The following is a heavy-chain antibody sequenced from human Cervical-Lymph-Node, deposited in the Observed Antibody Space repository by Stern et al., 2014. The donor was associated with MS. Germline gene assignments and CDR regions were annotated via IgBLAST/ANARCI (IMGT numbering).Heavy chain of an antibody. V-gene: IGHV3-73*01. J-gene: IGHJ4*02. CDR2: VRSKINNYAT. CDR1: GFIFSGSA. Sequence: EVQLVESGGGLVQPGGSLKISCAASGFIFSGSAMHWVRQASGAGLAWVGRVRSKINNYATAYAASVQGRFIISRDDSKNTVYLQMNSLKTEDTALYYCTSGGVLAANSFDNWGQGTLVTVSS. D-gene: IGHD2-15*01. CDR3: TSGGVLAANSFDN.